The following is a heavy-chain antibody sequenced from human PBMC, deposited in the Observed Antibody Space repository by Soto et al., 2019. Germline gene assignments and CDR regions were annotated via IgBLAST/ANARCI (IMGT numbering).Heavy chain of an antibody. V-gene: IGHV4-30-4*01. J-gene: IGHJ4*02. Sequence: SLPCTVSGGSISSGNYYWSWIRQPPGKGLEWIGYIYYSGSTYYNPSLKSRVTISVDTSKNQFSLKLSSVTAADTAVYYCARENRGTVTSFDYWGQGTLVTVSS. CDR1: GGSISSGNYY. CDR2: IYYSGST. D-gene: IGHD4-17*01. CDR3: ARENRGTVTSFDY.